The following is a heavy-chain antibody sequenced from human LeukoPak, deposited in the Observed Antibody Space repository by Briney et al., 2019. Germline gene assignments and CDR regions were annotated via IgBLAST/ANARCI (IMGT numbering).Heavy chain of an antibody. CDR2: IYSSGST. CDR1: GGSISSGSYY. Sequence: SETLSLTCTVSGGSISSGSYYWSWIRQPAGKGLEWIGRIYSSGSTNYNPYLKSRVTISVDTSKNQFSLKLSSVTAADTAVYYCASNDPHSGYDSFDYWGQGTLVTVSS. D-gene: IGHD5-12*01. CDR3: ASNDPHSGYDSFDY. V-gene: IGHV4-61*02. J-gene: IGHJ4*02.